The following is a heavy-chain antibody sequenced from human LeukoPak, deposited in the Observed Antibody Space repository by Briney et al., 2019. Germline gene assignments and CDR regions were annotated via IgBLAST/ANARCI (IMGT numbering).Heavy chain of an antibody. D-gene: IGHD2-15*01. CDR2: IIPILGIA. CDR3: ARGIDVGYCSGGSCPNWFDP. J-gene: IGHJ5*02. V-gene: IGHV1-69*04. Sequence: SVKVSCKASGGTFSSYAISWVRQAPGQGLEWMGRIIPILGIANYAQKFQGRVTITADKSTSTAYMELSSLRSEDTAVYYCARGIDVGYCSGGSCPNWFDPWGQGTLVTVSS. CDR1: GGTFSSYA.